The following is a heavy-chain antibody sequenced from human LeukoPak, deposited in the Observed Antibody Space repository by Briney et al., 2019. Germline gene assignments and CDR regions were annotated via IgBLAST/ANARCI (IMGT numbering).Heavy chain of an antibody. CDR2: ISAYNGNT. CDR1: VYTFTNYW. Sequence: ASDTVSYKPSVYTFTNYWISWLRQAPGHRLEWIGWISAYNGNTDYAQKLQGRVTMTTDTSTSTAYMELRSLRSDDTAVCYCARDNSPCSGGSCYSTYWGQGTLVTVCS. J-gene: IGHJ4*02. D-gene: IGHD2-15*01. V-gene: IGHV1-18*01. CDR3: ARDNSPCSGGSCYSTY.